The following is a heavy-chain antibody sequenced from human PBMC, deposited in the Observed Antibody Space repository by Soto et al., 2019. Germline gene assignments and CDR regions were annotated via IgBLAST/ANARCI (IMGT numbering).Heavy chain of an antibody. J-gene: IGHJ6*02. D-gene: IGHD3-16*01. V-gene: IGHV4-4*02. CDR3: ARARRGNDV. CDR2: IYHSGST. CDR1: VTSTGNNNC. Sequence: QLHLQGSGPGLVKLWGTCSPTGAVSVTSTGNNNCGGWVGRPPTKGLEWIGEIYHSGSTNYNPSLKSRLTISVDKSRNQFSLKLNTVTAADTAVYYCARARRGNDVWGQGTAVTVSS.